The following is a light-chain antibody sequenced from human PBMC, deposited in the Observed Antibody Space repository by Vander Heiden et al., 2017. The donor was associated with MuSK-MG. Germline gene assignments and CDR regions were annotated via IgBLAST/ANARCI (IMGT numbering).Light chain of an antibody. CDR2: WAS. CDR1: QSVLFSSNNKNY. Sequence: DIVMTQSPDSLAVSLGERATINCKSRQSVLFSSNNKNYLAWFQQKPGQPPKLLIYWASTRESGVPDRFSVSGSGTDFTLTISSLQAEDVAVYYCLQYYVAPWTFGQGTKVEI. J-gene: IGKJ1*01. CDR3: LQYYVAPWT. V-gene: IGKV4-1*01.